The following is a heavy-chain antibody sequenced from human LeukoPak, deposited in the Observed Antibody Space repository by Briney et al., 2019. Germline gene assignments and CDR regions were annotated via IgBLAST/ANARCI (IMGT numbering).Heavy chain of an antibody. CDR3: ARDRTAPIVVVPARFDP. J-gene: IGHJ5*02. CDR1: GFTFSSYA. V-gene: IGHV3-30-3*01. D-gene: IGHD2-2*01. CDR2: ISYDGSNK. Sequence: PTGRSLRLSCAASGFTFSSYAMHWVRQAPGKGLEWVAVISYDGSNKYYADSVKGRFTISRDNPKNTLYLQMNSLRAEDTAVYYCARDRTAPIVVVPARFDPWGQGTLVTVPS.